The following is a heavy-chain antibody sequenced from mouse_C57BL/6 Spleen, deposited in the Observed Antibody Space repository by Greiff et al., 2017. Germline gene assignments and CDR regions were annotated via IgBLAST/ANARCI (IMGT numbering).Heavy chain of an antibody. J-gene: IGHJ4*01. V-gene: IGHV1-54*01. CDR1: GYAFTNYL. CDR3: ARSHYYGSSPPYAMDY. D-gene: IGHD1-1*01. Sequence: QVQLQQSGAELVRPGTSVKVSCKASGYAFTNYLIEWVKQRPGQGLEWIGVINPGSGGTNYNEKFKGKATLTADKSSSTAYMQLSSLTSEDSAVYFCARSHYYGSSPPYAMDYWGQGTSVTVSS. CDR2: INPGSGGT.